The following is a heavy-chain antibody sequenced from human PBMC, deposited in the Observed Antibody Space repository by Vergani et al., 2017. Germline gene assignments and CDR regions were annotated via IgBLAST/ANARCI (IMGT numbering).Heavy chain of an antibody. D-gene: IGHD3-3*01. J-gene: IGHJ4*02. CDR1: GFTFSSYW. V-gene: IGHV3-7*01. CDR3: ESWPEPGITICGVVMQY. CDR2: IKQDGSEK. Sequence: EVPLVESGGGLVQPGGSLRLSCAASGFTFSSYWMSWVRQAPGKGLEWVANIKQDGSEKDYVDSVKGRFTISRDNDKNSLYLQMNSLRAEDTAVYYCESWPEPGITICGVVMQYWGQGTLVTVSS.